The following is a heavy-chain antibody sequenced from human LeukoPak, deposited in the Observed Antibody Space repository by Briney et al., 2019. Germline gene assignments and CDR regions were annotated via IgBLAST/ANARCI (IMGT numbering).Heavy chain of an antibody. D-gene: IGHD6-13*01. CDR2: IYYSGIT. CDR3: ARDSRSSWYLDY. Sequence: SETLSLTCTVSGGPLSSYYWTWIRQPPGKGLEWIGYIYYSGITNYNPSLKGRVTISVDTSKKQFSLKLSSVTAADTAVYYCARDSRSSWYLDYWGQGTLVTVSS. V-gene: IGHV4-59*01. J-gene: IGHJ4*02. CDR1: GGPLSSYY.